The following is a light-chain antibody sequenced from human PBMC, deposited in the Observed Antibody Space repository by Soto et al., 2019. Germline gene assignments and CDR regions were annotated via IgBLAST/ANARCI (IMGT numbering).Light chain of an antibody. V-gene: IGKV3-15*01. Sequence: EIVMTQSPATLSVSPGERATLSCRASQGVSSNLAWYQQKPGQAPRLLIYGASTRATGIPARFSGGGSGTEFTLTISSLQSEDFAVYYCQQYNNWPQTFGQGTKVEIK. CDR3: QQYNNWPQT. J-gene: IGKJ1*01. CDR1: QGVSSN. CDR2: GAS.